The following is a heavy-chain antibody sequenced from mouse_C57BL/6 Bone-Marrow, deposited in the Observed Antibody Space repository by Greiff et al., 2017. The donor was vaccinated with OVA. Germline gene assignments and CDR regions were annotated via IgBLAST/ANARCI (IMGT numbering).Heavy chain of an antibody. CDR3: ARRGVLRQRRYFDY. CDR1: GFTFSSYG. CDR2: ISSGGSYT. J-gene: IGHJ2*01. Sequence: EAKLVESGGDLVKPGGSLKLSCAASGFTFSSYGMSWVRQTPDKRLEWVATISSGGSYTYYPDSVKGRFTISRDNAKNTLYLQMSSLKSEDTAMYYCARRGVLRQRRYFDYWGQGTTLTVSS. D-gene: IGHD1-2*01. V-gene: IGHV5-6*02.